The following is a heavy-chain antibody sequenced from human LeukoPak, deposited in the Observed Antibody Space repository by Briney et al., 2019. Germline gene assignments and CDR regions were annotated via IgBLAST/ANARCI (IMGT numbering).Heavy chain of an antibody. CDR1: GYTLTELS. V-gene: IGHV1-24*01. CDR2: FDPEDGET. Sequence: GASVKVSCKVSGYTLTELSMHWVRQAPGKGLEWMGGFDPEDGETIYAQKFQGRVTMTEDTSTDTAYMELSSLRSEDTAVYYCATGEGVRGVPFYYFDYWGQGTLVTVSS. CDR3: ATGEGVRGVPFYYFDY. J-gene: IGHJ4*02. D-gene: IGHD3-10*01.